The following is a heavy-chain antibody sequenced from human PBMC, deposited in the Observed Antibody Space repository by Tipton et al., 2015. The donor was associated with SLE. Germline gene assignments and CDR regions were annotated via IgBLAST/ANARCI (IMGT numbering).Heavy chain of an antibody. Sequence: GFLRLSCAASGFTFDDYGMSWVRQAPGKGLEWVSGINWNGGSTGYAGSVKGRFTISRDNARNSLYQQMNSLRAEDTALYYCARSVRYFDWLPFDYWGQGTLVTVSS. CDR1: GFTFDDYG. J-gene: IGHJ4*02. CDR2: INWNGGST. CDR3: ARSVRYFDWLPFDY. D-gene: IGHD3-9*01. V-gene: IGHV3-20*04.